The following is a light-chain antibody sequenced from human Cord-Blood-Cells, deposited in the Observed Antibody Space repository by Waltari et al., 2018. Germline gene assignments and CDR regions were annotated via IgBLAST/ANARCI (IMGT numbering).Light chain of an antibody. J-gene: IGLJ3*02. V-gene: IGLV2-8*01. CDR3: SSYAGSNNWV. Sequence: SALTQPPSASGSPGQSVTISCPGTSSDAGGYKYVSWYQQHPAKAPKLMIYEVSKRPSGFPDRFSGSKSGNTASLTVSGLQAEDEADYYCSSYAGSNNWVFGGGTKLTVL. CDR1: SSDAGGYKY. CDR2: EVS.